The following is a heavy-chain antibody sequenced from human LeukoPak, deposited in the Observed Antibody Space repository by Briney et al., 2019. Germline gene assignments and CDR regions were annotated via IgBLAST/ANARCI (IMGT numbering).Heavy chain of an antibody. CDR3: ARGVLLRNP. CDR1: GFTLRSYV. D-gene: IGHD3-16*01. Sequence: GGSLRLSCVASGFTLRSYVMNWVRQTPGKGLEWVSSISGSGDSTFYADSVKGRFSISRDNSKNTLYLQVNGLRTEDTAVYYCARGVLLRNPWGQGTLVTVSS. CDR2: ISGSGDST. J-gene: IGHJ5*02. V-gene: IGHV3-23*01.